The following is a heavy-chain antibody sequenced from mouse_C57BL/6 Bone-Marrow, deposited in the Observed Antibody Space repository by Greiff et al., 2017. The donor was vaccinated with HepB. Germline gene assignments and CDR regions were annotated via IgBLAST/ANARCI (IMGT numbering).Heavy chain of an antibody. CDR3: ARSHYYGRGAWFAY. Sequence: EVQGVESGGGLVQPGGSLKLSCAASGFTFSDYGMAWVRQAPRKGPEWVAFISNLDYSIYYADTVTGRFTISRENAKNTLYLEMSSLRSEDTAMYYCARSHYYGRGAWFAYWGQGTLVTVSA. CDR1: GFTFSDYG. CDR2: ISNLDYSI. J-gene: IGHJ3*01. D-gene: IGHD1-1*01. V-gene: IGHV5-15*01.